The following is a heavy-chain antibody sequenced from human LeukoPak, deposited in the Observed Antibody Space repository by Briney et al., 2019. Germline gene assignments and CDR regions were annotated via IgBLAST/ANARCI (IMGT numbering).Heavy chain of an antibody. V-gene: IGHV3-64*01. CDR2: ISSNGGST. CDR3: ARDTGYYDSSGYRGLFDY. CDR1: GFAFSSYA. Sequence: GGSLRLSCAASGFAFSSYAMHWVRQAPGKGLEYVSAISSNGGSTYYANSVKGRFTISRDNSKNTLYLQMGSLRAEDMAVYYCARDTGYYDSSGYRGLFDYWGQGTLVTVSS. J-gene: IGHJ4*02. D-gene: IGHD3-22*01.